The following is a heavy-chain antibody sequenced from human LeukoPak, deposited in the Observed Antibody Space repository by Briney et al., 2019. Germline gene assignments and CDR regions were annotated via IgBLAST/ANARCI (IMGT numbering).Heavy chain of an antibody. CDR1: GFTFSSYG. V-gene: IGHV3-30*18. J-gene: IGHJ5*02. CDR2: ISYDGSNK. D-gene: IGHD2-15*01. Sequence: GGSLRLSCAASGFTFSSYGMHWVRQAPGKGLEWVAVISYDGSNKYYADSVKGRFTISRDNSKNTLYLQMNSLRAEDTAVYYCAKARVVAANWFDPWGQGTLVTVPS. CDR3: AKARVVAANWFDP.